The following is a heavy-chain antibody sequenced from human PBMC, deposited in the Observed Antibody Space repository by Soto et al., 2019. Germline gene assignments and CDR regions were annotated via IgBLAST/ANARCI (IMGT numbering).Heavy chain of an antibody. CDR3: ARGFCSGGICYPNEF. CDR2: ISAYNGNT. J-gene: IGHJ4*02. Sequence: ASVKVSCKASGYTFTSYGISWARQAPGQGLEWMGWISAYNGNTNYAQKLQARVTMTTDTSTTTAYMELRGLTSDDTAVYYCARGFCSGGICYPNEFWGQGTLVTVSS. V-gene: IGHV1-18*01. CDR1: GYTFTSYG. D-gene: IGHD2-15*01.